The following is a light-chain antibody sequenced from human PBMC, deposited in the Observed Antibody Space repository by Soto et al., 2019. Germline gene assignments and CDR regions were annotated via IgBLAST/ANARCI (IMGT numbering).Light chain of an antibody. CDR1: SSDFGAYNY. V-gene: IGLV2-14*01. CDR2: EVS. J-gene: IGLJ3*02. CDR3: SSYTSSSTWV. Sequence: QSALTQPASVSGSPGQSITISCTGTSSDFGAYNYVSWYQQHPGKAPKLMIYEVSNRPSGVSNRFSGSKSGNTASLTISGLQAEDEADYYCSSYTSSSTWVFGGGTKVTVL.